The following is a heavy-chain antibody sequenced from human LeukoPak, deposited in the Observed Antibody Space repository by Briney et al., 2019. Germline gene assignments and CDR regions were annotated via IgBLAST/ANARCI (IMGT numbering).Heavy chain of an antibody. J-gene: IGHJ6*03. Sequence: PSETLSLTCTVSAGSISSSDYYWGWIRQSPGKGLEWIGRISYSGNTYYNPSLKSRVTISVDTSKNHFSLRLSSVTAADTAVYYCARLTHSYYSDTSGYYPYYYMDVWGKGTRVIVSS. CDR2: ISYSGNT. CDR3: ARLTHSYYSDTSGYYPYYYMDV. CDR1: AGSISSSDYY. D-gene: IGHD3-22*01. V-gene: IGHV4-39*02.